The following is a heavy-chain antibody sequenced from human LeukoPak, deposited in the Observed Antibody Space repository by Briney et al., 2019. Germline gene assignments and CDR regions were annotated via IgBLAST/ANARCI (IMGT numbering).Heavy chain of an antibody. D-gene: IGHD3-22*01. Sequence: GGSLRLSCAASGFTFRSYSMNWVRQAPGKGLEWVSYISSSSSTIYYADSVKGRFTISRDNAKNSLYLQMNSLRAEDTAVYYCARTNYDSSGYYLFDYWGQGTLVTVSS. CDR2: ISSSSSTI. CDR3: ARTNYDSSGYYLFDY. CDR1: GFTFRSYS. V-gene: IGHV3-48*04. J-gene: IGHJ4*02.